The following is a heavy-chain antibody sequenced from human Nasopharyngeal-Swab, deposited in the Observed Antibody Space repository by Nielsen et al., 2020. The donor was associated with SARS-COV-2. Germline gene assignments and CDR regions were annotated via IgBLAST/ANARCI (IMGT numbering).Heavy chain of an antibody. V-gene: IGHV3-23*01. CDR3: ANTAVTSPSLYYYMDV. Sequence: GSLKISCAASGFPFSSYAMSWVRQAPGKGLEWVSAISGSGGSTYYADSVKGRFTISRDNSKNTLYLQMNSLRAEDTAVYYCANTAVTSPSLYYYMDVWGKGTTVTVSS. CDR1: GFPFSSYA. D-gene: IGHD4-17*01. J-gene: IGHJ6*03. CDR2: ISGSGGST.